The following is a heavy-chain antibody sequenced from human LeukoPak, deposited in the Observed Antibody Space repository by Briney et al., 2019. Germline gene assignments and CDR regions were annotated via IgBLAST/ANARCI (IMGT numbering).Heavy chain of an antibody. D-gene: IGHD3-22*01. CDR3: ARSTPHYYYPPTTPFDY. V-gene: IGHV4-39*01. J-gene: IGHJ4*02. CDR2: IYYSGTT. CDR1: GGSISSSSYY. Sequence: SETLSLTCIVSGGSISSSSYYWGWIRQAPGKGLEWIGTIYYSGTTYNNPSLKSRLTISVDTSKNQFSLKLTSVSAEDTAVYYCARSTPHYYYPPTTPFDYWGQGTLVTVSS.